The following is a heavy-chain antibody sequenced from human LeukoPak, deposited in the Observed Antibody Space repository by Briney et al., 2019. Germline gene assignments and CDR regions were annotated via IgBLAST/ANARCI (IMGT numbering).Heavy chain of an antibody. CDR2: IYSGGST. V-gene: IGHV3-53*01. D-gene: IGHD2-2*03. CDR3: AKDGYCSSTSCYSTNFDY. Sequence: GGSLRLSCAASGFTFSSYGVHWVRQAPGKGLEWVSVIYSGGSTYYADSVKGRFTISRDNSKNTLYLQMNSLRAEDTAVYYCAKDGYCSSTSCYSTNFDYWGQGSLVTVSS. J-gene: IGHJ4*02. CDR1: GFTFSSYG.